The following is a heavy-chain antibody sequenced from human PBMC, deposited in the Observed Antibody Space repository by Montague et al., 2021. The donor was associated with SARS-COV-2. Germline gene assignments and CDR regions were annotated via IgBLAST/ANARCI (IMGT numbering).Heavy chain of an antibody. V-gene: IGHV4-39*07. CDR2: ICYSGST. CDR3: AREGGWLSRGSYYFDY. D-gene: IGHD3-22*01. CDR1: GGSISSSSYY. J-gene: IGHJ4*02. Sequence: SETLSLTCTVSGGSISSSSYYWGWIRQPPGKGLEWIGGICYSGSTYYNPSLKSRVTISVDTSKNQFSLKLSSVTAADTAVYYCAREGGWLSRGSYYFDYWGQGTLVTVSS.